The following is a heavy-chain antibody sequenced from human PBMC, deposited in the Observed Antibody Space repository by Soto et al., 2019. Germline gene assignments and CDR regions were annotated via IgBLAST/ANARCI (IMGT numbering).Heavy chain of an antibody. Sequence: SETLSLTCTVSGGSISSGGYYWSWIRQHPGKGLEWIGYIYYSGSTYYNPSLKSRVTVSVDTSKNQFSLKLSSVTAADTAVYYCARVTVVVAATIDYWGQGTLVTVSS. V-gene: IGHV4-31*03. CDR2: IYYSGST. D-gene: IGHD2-15*01. J-gene: IGHJ4*02. CDR1: GGSISSGGYY. CDR3: ARVTVVVAATIDY.